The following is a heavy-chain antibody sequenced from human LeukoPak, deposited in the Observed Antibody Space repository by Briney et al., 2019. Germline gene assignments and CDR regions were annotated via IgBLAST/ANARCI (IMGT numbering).Heavy chain of an antibody. V-gene: IGHV3-23*01. CDR3: AKRRDSSGYYYFDY. Sequence: GGSLRLSCAASGFTFSSYAMSWVRQAPGKGLEGVSGISGSSGTTFYADSVKGRFTISRDNSKNTLYLQMNSLRAEDTAVYYCAKRRDSSGYYYFDYWGQGTLVTVSS. CDR2: ISGSSGTT. J-gene: IGHJ4*02. D-gene: IGHD3-22*01. CDR1: GFTFSSYA.